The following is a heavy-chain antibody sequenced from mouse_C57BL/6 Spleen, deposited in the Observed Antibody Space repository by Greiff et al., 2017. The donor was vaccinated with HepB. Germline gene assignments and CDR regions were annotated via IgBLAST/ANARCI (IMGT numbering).Heavy chain of an antibody. CDR3: ARNGRSTTVVGGYFDV. CDR2: IWTGGGT. Sequence: VQLQESGPGLVAPSQSLSITCTVSGFSLTSYAISWVRQPPGQGLEWLGVIWTGGGTTYNSAIKSRLSISKDNSTSQVFLKMNSLQTDDTARYYGARNGRSTTVVGGYFDVWGTGTTVTVSS. J-gene: IGHJ1*03. D-gene: IGHD1-1*01. V-gene: IGHV2-9-1*01. CDR1: GFSLTSYA.